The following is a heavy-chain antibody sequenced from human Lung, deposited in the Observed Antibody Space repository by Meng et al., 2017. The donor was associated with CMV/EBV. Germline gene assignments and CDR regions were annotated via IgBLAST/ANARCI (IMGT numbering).Heavy chain of an antibody. V-gene: IGHV3-30*02. J-gene: IGHJ4*02. CDR3: ARDLRWRALDY. D-gene: IGHD1-26*01. Sequence: QVQLVESGGGVDQPGVSLRLSWAVSGFTFSSFSMHWVRQAPGKGLEWVSFIRHDGINEYYVDSVKGRFTISRDNSKNTLYLQMNSLRVEDTAVYYCARDLRWRALDYWGQGTLVTVSS. CDR1: GFTFSSFS. CDR2: IRHDGINE.